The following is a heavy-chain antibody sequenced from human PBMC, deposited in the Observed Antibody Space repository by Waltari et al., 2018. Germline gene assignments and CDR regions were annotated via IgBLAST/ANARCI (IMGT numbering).Heavy chain of an antibody. CDR1: GRSIDSGSYY. J-gene: IGHJ4*02. Sequence: QVQLQESGPGLVKPSPTLSLTCTASGRSIDSGSYYWSWIRQPAGKGLEWIGRIYTSGSTNYNPSLKSRVTISVDTSKNQFSLNLSSVTAADTAVYYCARGPLLSKVDYWGQGTLVTVSS. CDR3: ARGPLLSKVDY. D-gene: IGHD1-26*01. CDR2: IYTSGST. V-gene: IGHV4-61*02.